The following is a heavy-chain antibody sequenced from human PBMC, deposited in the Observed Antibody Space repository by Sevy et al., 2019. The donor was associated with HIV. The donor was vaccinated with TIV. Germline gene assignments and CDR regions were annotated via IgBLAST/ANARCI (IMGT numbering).Heavy chain of an antibody. CDR2: MSQDGSEK. CDR1: GFTFSAYW. Sequence: GGSLRLSCAASGFTFSAYWMTWVRQAPGKGLEWVANMSQDGSEKYHVDSVKGRFTISRDNAKNSLYLQMNSVRVEDSGRYYCVTDAWRCLDNWGRGTMVTVSS. D-gene: IGHD1-1*01. CDR3: VTDAWRCLDN. J-gene: IGHJ3*01. V-gene: IGHV3-7*01.